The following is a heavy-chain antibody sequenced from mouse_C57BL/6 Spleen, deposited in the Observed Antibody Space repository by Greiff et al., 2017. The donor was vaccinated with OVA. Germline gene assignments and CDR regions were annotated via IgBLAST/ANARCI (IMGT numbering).Heavy chain of an antibody. V-gene: IGHV5-9-1*02. CDR2: ISSGGDYI. CDR1: GFTFSSYA. Sequence: EVKLMESGEGLVKPGGSLKLSCAASGFTFSSYAMTWVRQTPEKRLEWVAYISSGGDYIYYADTVKGRFTISRDNARNTLYLQMSSLKSEDTAMYYCTRDDLYYAMDYWGQGTSVTVSS. CDR3: TRDDLYYAMDY. D-gene: IGHD2-3*01. J-gene: IGHJ4*01.